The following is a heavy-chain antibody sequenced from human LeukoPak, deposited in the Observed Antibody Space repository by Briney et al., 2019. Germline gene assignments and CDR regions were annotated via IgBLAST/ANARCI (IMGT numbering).Heavy chain of an antibody. J-gene: IGHJ6*02. Sequence: SVKVSCKASGGTFISYAISWVRQGPGQGLEWMGGIIPIFGTANYAQKFQGRVTITADESTSTAYMELSSLRSEDTAVYYCARSRLGYCSSTSCSGWYYYYGMDVWGQGTTVTVSS. V-gene: IGHV1-69*13. CDR3: ARSRLGYCSSTSCSGWYYYYGMDV. CDR1: GGTFISYA. D-gene: IGHD2-2*01. CDR2: IIPIFGTA.